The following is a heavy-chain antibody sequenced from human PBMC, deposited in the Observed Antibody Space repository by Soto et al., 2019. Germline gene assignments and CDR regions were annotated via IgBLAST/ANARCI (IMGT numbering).Heavy chain of an antibody. CDR3: ARGRYGDY. D-gene: IGHD1-1*01. J-gene: IGHJ4*02. V-gene: IGHV1-18*01. CDR2: ISAYNGNT. CDR1: GYAFTTYG. Sequence: QVHLVQSGAEVKKPGASVKVSCKGSGYAFTTYGITWVRQAPGQGLEWMGWISAYNGNTNYAQKLQGRGTVTRDTSTSTAYMELRSLRSDDTAVYYCARGRYGDYWGQGALVTVSS.